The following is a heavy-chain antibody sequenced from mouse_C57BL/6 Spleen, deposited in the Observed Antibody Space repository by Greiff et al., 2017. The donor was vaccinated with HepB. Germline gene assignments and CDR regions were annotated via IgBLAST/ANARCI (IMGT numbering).Heavy chain of an antibody. V-gene: IGHV1-50*01. Sequence: QVQLQQSGAELVKPGASVKLSCKASGYTFTSYWMQWVKQRPGQGLEWIGEIDPSDSYTNYNQKFKGKATLTVDTSSSTAYMQLSSLTSEDSAVYYCARWTTVDYWGQGTTLTVSS. CDR3: ARWTTVDY. J-gene: IGHJ2*01. CDR2: IDPSDSYT. D-gene: IGHD1-1*01. CDR1: GYTFTSYW.